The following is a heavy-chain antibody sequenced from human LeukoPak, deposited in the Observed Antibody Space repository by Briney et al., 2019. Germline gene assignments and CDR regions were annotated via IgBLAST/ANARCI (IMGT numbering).Heavy chain of an antibody. CDR3: AKQSYDRNYFDY. CDR1: GFTVSTNY. D-gene: IGHD3-22*01. V-gene: IGHV3-23*01. J-gene: IGHJ4*02. Sequence: QPGGSLRLSCAASGFTVSTNYMSWVRQAPGKGLEWVSAISGSGGSTYYADSVKGRFNISRGNSKNTLYLQMNSLRAEDTAVYYCAKQSYDRNYFDYSGQGTLVTVSS. CDR2: ISGSGGST.